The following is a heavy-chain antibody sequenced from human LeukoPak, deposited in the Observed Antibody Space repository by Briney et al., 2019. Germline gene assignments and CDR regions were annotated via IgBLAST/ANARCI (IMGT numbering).Heavy chain of an antibody. D-gene: IGHD6-19*01. CDR2: TSGSGDST. Sequence: GGSLRLSCAASGFTFSSYAMSSVRQAPGKGLEWVSSTSGSGDSTYYADSVKGRFTISRDNSKNTLFLQMNSLTAEDTAVYYCARAYSSGWYGYWGQGTLVTVSS. CDR3: ARAYSSGWYGY. J-gene: IGHJ4*02. V-gene: IGHV3-23*01. CDR1: GFTFSSYA.